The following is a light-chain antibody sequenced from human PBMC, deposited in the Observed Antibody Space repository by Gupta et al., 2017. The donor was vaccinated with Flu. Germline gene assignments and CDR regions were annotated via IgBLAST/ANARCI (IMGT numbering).Light chain of an antibody. V-gene: IGKV1-33*01. CDR1: QDISNY. CDR3: QQDDNLLT. CDR2: DAS. Sequence: DIQMTQSPSSLSASVGDRVTITCQASQDISNYLNWYQQKPGKAPKLMIYDASNLETGVPSRFSGSGSGKDFTFTSSSRQPEDSAKYYWQQDDNLLTFGQGTRLEIK. J-gene: IGKJ5*01.